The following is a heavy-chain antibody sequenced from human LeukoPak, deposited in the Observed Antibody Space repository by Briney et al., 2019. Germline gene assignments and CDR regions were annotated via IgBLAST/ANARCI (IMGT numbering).Heavy chain of an antibody. CDR2: INHSGST. D-gene: IGHD1-1*01. CDR1: GGSFSGYY. CDR3: AGTLDYYYYGMDV. V-gene: IGHV4-34*01. Sequence: SETLSLTCAVYGGSFSGYYWSWIRQPPGKGLEWIGEINHSGSTNYNPSLKSRVTISVDTSKNQFSLKLNSVTAADTAVYYCAGTLDYYYYGMDVWGQGTTVTVSS. J-gene: IGHJ6*02.